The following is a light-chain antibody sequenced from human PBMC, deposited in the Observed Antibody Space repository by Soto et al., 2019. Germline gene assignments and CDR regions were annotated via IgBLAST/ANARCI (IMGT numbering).Light chain of an antibody. Sequence: QSALTQPASVSGSPGQSITISCTGTTSDVGDNSYVSWYQQHPGKAPKLIIFGVSSRPSGVSNRFSGSKSGNTASLTISGLQAEDEADYYCSSYTASGVFGGGTKVTVL. CDR1: TSDVGDNSY. CDR3: SSYTASGV. J-gene: IGLJ3*02. CDR2: GVS. V-gene: IGLV2-14*01.